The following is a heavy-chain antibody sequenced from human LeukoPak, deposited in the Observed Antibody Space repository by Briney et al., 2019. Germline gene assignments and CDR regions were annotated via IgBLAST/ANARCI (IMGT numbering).Heavy chain of an antibody. CDR2: IYYSGTT. CDR1: GGSINSHY. V-gene: IGHV4-59*11. J-gene: IGHJ4*02. D-gene: IGHD1-7*01. CDR3: ARSPSNWNYNY. Sequence: PSETLSLTCTVSGGSINSHYWSWFRRPPEKGLEWIGHIYYSGTTFYNPSLNSRVTISVDTSKNQFSLKLSSVTAADTAMYYCARSPSNWNYNYWGQGTLVTVSS.